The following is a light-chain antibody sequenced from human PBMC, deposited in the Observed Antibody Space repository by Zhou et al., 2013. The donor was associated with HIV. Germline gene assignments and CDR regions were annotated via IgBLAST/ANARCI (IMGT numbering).Light chain of an antibody. CDR1: QNVYRN. J-gene: IGKJ2*01. CDR3: HQYGNSPRT. Sequence: IVMTQSPATLSVSPGESVTLSCRSSQNVYRNLAWYQHKPGQAPRLLIYGASTRATGIPGRFSGSGSGTDFTLSISKVEPGDFAVYYCHQYGNSPRTFGQGSKVEI. CDR2: GAS. V-gene: IGKV3-15*01.